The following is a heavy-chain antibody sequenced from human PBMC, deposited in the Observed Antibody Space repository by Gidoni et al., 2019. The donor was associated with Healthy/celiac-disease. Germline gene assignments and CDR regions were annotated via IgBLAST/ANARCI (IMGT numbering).Heavy chain of an antibody. D-gene: IGHD6-13*01. CDR2: IRSKAYGGTT. CDR3: TREGSSSWPKGPLIFDY. Sequence: PGKGLEWVGFIRSKAYGGTTEYAASVKGRFTISRDDSKSIAYLQMNSLKTEDTAVYYCTREGSSSWPKGPLIFDYWGQGTLVTVSS. V-gene: IGHV3-49*02. J-gene: IGHJ4*02.